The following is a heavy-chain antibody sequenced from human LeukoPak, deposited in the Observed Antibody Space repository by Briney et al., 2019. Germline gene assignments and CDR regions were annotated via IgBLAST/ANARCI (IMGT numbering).Heavy chain of an antibody. V-gene: IGHV4-39*01. CDR3: ASCSSSSCYAFDY. D-gene: IGHD2-2*01. J-gene: IGHJ4*02. Sequence: SETLSLTCTVSGGSISSSSHHWGWIRQPPGKGLEWIGSIYYSGSTYYNPSLRSRVTISVDTSKNQFSLKLSSVTAADTAVYYCASCSSSSCYAFDYWGQGTLVTVSS. CDR1: GGSISSSSHH. CDR2: IYYSGST.